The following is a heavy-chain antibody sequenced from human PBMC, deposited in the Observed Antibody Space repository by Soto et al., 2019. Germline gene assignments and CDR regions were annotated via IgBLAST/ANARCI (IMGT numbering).Heavy chain of an antibody. D-gene: IGHD2-15*01. CDR2: ISSSSSYI. V-gene: IGHV3-21*01. Sequence: PGGSLRLSCAASGFTFISYSMNWCGHSPGKGLEWVSSISSSSSYIYYADSVKGRFTISRDNAKNSLYLQMNSLRAEDTAVYYCAREYCSGGSCYFDYWGQGTLVTVSS. J-gene: IGHJ4*02. CDR3: AREYCSGGSCYFDY. CDR1: GFTFISYS.